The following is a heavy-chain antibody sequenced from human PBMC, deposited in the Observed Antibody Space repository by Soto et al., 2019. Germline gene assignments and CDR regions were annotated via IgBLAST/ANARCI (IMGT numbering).Heavy chain of an antibody. D-gene: IGHD1-26*01. CDR3: ASIVGLRLNDY. V-gene: IGHV3-11*05. J-gene: IGHJ4*02. CDR2: ISSTGTYA. Sequence: QVQLVESGGGLVKPGGSLRLSCAVSGFTFSDYQMTWFRQAPGKGLEWVSRISSTGTYANYADSVKGRFTVSRDNANNSVYLQMDSLRDEDTAVYFCASIVGLRLNDYWGQGTLVTVSS. CDR1: GFTFSDYQ.